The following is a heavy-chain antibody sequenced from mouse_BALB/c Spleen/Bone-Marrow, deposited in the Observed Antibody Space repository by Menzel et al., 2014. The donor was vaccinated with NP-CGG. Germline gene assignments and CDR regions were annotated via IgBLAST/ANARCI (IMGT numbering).Heavy chain of an antibody. CDR1: GFTFSSYS. V-gene: IGHV5-12-2*01. Sequence: EVKLVESGGGLVQPGGSLKLSCAASGFTFSSYSMSWVRQTPEKRLAWVAYISNGGGSTYYPDTVKGRFTISRDNAKNARCLEMQCLKSKGTAMYYYARPYGFRVDYRGQGYSVAVAS. CDR2: ISNGGGST. J-gene: IGHJ4*01. D-gene: IGHD2-10*02. CDR3: ARPYGFRVDY.